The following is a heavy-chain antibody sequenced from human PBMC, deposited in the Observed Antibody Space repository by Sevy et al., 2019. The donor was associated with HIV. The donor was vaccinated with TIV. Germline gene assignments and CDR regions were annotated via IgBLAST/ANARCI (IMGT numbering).Heavy chain of an antibody. V-gene: IGHV3-23*01. CDR2: ISGSGGST. Sequence: ETLSLTCTVSGGSISSGGYYWSWIRQHPGKGLEWVSAISGSGGSTYYADSVKGRFTISRDNSKNTLYLQMNSLRAEDTAVYYCAKEVGPVRKTHFDYWGQGTLVTVSS. CDR3: AKEVGPVRKTHFDY. J-gene: IGHJ4*02. CDR1: GGSISSGGYY. D-gene: IGHD3-10*01.